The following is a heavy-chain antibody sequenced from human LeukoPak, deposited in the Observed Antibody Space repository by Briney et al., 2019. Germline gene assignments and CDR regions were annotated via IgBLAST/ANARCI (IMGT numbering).Heavy chain of an antibody. CDR1: GYTFTGYY. V-gene: IGHV1-2*02. CDR3: ARGGKSITMVLNIPDY. Sequence: ASVKVSCKASGYTFTGYYMHWVRQAPGQGLEWMGWINPNSGGTNYAQKFQGRVTMTRDTSISTAYMELSRLRSDDTAVYYCARGGKSITMVLNIPDYWGQGTLVTVSS. J-gene: IGHJ4*02. D-gene: IGHD3-10*01. CDR2: INPNSGGT.